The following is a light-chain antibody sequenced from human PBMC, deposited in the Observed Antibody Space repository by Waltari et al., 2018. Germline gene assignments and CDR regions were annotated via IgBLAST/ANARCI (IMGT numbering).Light chain of an antibody. J-gene: IGKJ1*01. CDR2: RAS. CDR1: QSVGSSS. V-gene: IGKV3-20*01. CDR3: QQHGTLPAT. Sequence: EIVSTQSPGTASLSPGERVTLSCRASQSVGSSSLAWYQQKPGQAPRLVIYRASRRATGIPDRCSGSGSGTDFSLTISRLEPEDFAVYYCQQHGTLPATFGQGTKVEIK.